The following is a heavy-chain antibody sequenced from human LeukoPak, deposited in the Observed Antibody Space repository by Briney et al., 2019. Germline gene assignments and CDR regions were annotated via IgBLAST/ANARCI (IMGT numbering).Heavy chain of an antibody. CDR3: ARLITGTTEALVGWFDP. J-gene: IGHJ5*02. D-gene: IGHD1-7*01. V-gene: IGHV1-18*01. Sequence: ASVKVSCKASGYTFTSYGISWLRQAPGQGLEWMGWISAYNGNTNYAQKLQGRVTMTTDTSTSTAYMELRSLRSDDTAVYYCARLITGTTEALVGWFDPWGQGTLVTVSS. CDR2: ISAYNGNT. CDR1: GYTFTSYG.